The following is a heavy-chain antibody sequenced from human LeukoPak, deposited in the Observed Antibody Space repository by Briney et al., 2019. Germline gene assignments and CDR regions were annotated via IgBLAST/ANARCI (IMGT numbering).Heavy chain of an antibody. V-gene: IGHV3-30*18. CDR3: AKDGTGGYYYLDY. Sequence: GGSLRLSCAASGFSFSTYDMHWVRQAPGMGLEWVALILYGGSNEYYADSVQGRFTISRDSSRNTLYLQMNSLRAEDTAVYYCAKDGTGGYYYLDYWGQGTLVTVSS. J-gene: IGHJ4*02. CDR2: ILYGGSNE. D-gene: IGHD3-22*01. CDR1: GFSFSTYD.